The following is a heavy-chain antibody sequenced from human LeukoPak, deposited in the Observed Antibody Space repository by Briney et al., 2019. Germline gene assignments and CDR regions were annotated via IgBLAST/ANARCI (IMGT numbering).Heavy chain of an antibody. V-gene: IGHV1-2*04. D-gene: IGHD6-13*01. CDR1: GYTFTANY. Sequence: ASVKVSCKASGYTFTANYIHWVRQAPGQGLEWMGWINPNGGGTNYAQKFQGWVTMTRDTSISTLYMELSRLKSDDTAVYYCAGGFGSSWFDYWGQGTLVTVSS. J-gene: IGHJ4*02. CDR2: INPNGGGT. CDR3: AGGFGSSWFDY.